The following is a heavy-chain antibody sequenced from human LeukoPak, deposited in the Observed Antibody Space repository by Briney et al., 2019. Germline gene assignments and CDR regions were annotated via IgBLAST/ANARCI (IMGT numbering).Heavy chain of an antibody. Sequence: SQTLSLTCTVSGGPISSGGYYWTWIRQHPGKGLEWIGYIYYSGNTYYSPSLKSRVTISVDTSKNQFSLKLSSVTAADTAVYYCAREGTYGDSEVFDYWGQGTLVTVSP. J-gene: IGHJ4*02. CDR1: GGPISSGGYY. D-gene: IGHD4-17*01. V-gene: IGHV4-31*03. CDR2: IYYSGNT. CDR3: AREGTYGDSEVFDY.